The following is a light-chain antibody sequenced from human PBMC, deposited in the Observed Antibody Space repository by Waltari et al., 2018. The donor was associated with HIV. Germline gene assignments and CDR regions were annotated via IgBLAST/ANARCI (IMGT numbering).Light chain of an antibody. CDR2: WAS. CDR3: QQYYSNPRT. Sequence: DIVLTQSPDSLAVSLGERATIKCKSSQSILLSSSNKNYLAWYQQKPGQPPKLLIYWASTRQSGVPDRFSGSESGAEFNLTISSLQAEDVAVYYCQQYYSNPRTFGQGTKLEIK. CDR1: QSILLSSSNKNY. J-gene: IGKJ2*01. V-gene: IGKV4-1*01.